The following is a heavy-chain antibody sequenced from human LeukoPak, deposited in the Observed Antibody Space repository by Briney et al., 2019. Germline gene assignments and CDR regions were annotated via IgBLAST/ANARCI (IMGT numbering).Heavy chain of an antibody. Sequence: GGSLRLSCVASGFTFSSYGISWVRQAPGKGLEWVSAISGSGGSTYYADSVKGRFTISRDNSKNTLYLQMNSLRAEDTAVYYCAKDGDSSGWSDIDYWGQGTLVTVSS. J-gene: IGHJ4*02. CDR1: GFTFSSYG. CDR3: AKDGDSSGWSDIDY. V-gene: IGHV3-23*01. D-gene: IGHD6-19*01. CDR2: ISGSGGST.